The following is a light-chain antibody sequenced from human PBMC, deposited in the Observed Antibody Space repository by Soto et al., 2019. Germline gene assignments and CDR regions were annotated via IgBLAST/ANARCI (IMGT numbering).Light chain of an antibody. V-gene: IGLV2-23*02. CDR1: SSDVGSYNL. J-gene: IGLJ2*01. Sequence: QSALTQPASVSGSPGQSITISCSGTSSDVGSYNLVSWYQQHPGQAPNLLIYEVTKRPSGVSNRFSGSKSGNTASLTISGLQAEDEADYYCCSYAASNIPYVLFGGGTKLTVL. CDR2: EVT. CDR3: CSYAASNIPYVL.